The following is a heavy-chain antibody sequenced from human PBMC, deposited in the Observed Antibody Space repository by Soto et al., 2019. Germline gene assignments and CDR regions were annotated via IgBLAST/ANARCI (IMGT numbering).Heavy chain of an antibody. Sequence: GGSLRLSCAASGFTFTDYWTHWVRQAPGKGLEWVANIKQDGSEKYYVDSVKGRFTISRDNAKNSLYLQMNSLRAEDTAVYYCARLQQLVLLPSPHDAFDIWGQGTMVTVSS. CDR3: ARLQQLVLLPSPHDAFDI. CDR2: IKQDGSEK. CDR1: GFTFTDYW. V-gene: IGHV3-7*01. D-gene: IGHD6-6*01. J-gene: IGHJ3*02.